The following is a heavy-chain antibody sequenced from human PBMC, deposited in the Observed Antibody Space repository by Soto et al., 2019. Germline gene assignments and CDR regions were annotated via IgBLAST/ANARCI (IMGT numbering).Heavy chain of an antibody. D-gene: IGHD6-13*01. CDR1: GFTFSSYA. CDR3: AKDLRTTYSSSWYSYYCYGMDV. CDR2: ISGSGGST. J-gene: IGHJ6*02. V-gene: IGHV3-23*01. Sequence: PGGSLRLSCAASGFTFSSYAMSWVRQAPGKGLEWVSAISGSGGSTYYADSVKGRFTISRDNSKNTLYLQMNSLRAEDTAVYYCAKDLRTTYSSSWYSYYCYGMDVWGQGTTVTVSS.